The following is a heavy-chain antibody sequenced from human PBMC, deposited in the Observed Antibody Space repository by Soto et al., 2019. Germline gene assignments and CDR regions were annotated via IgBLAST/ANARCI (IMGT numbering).Heavy chain of an antibody. CDR3: ARGRGMGFSSTWNIYWYYNMDV. V-gene: IGHV1-69*13. D-gene: IGHD6-13*01. Sequence: SVNVSCNAAGGSFSDHSLSWVRQASGQRLEWIGGIIPVFGTTNYAQKFQGRVTITADDSATTAHLELRGLRYDDTAVYFCARGRGMGFSSTWNIYWYYNMDVWGQGTTVTVSS. CDR2: IIPVFGTT. J-gene: IGHJ6*02. CDR1: GGSFSDHS.